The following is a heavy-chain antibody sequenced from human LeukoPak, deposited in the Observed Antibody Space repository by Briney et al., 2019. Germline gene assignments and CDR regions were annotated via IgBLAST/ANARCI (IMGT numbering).Heavy chain of an antibody. J-gene: IGHJ4*02. D-gene: IGHD3-22*01. CDR3: ARGLEYYYDSSGYYSYFDY. CDR1: GFTFSRYG. V-gene: IGHV3-30-3*01. CDR2: ISYDGSSK. Sequence: GGSLRLSCAASGFTFSRYGMHWVRRAPGKGLEWVALISYDGSSKYYADSVKGRFTISRDNSKNTLYLQLNSLRAEDTAVYYCARGLEYYYDSSGYYSYFDYWGQGTLVTVSS.